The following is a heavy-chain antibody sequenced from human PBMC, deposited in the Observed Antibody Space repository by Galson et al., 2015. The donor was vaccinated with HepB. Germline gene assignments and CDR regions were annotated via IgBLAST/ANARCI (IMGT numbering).Heavy chain of an antibody. CDR2: IYYTGNT. J-gene: IGHJ4*02. V-gene: IGHV4-39*07. D-gene: IGHD5-18*01. CDR3: ARAAGDSSTYANDY. Sequence: SETLSLTCTVSGAPISSSLYYWVWVRQPPEKGLEWIGSIYYTGNTYYKSSLKSRVTISADMSKNQFSLKVNSVTAADTAVYYCARAAGDSSTYANDYWGQGALVTVSS. CDR1: GAPISSSLYY.